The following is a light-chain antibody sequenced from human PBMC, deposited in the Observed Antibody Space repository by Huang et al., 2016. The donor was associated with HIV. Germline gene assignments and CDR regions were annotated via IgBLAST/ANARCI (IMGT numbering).Light chain of an antibody. CDR2: GAS. CDR3: QQYGSSPRT. Sequence: EIVLTQSPGTLSLSPGERATISCRASQSVSSSYLAWYQQKPGQAPRHLIYGASSMATGIPDMFRGSGSGTDFTLTISRLEPEDFAVYYCQQYGSSPRTFGGGTKVEIK. CDR1: QSVSSSY. J-gene: IGKJ4*01. V-gene: IGKV3-20*01.